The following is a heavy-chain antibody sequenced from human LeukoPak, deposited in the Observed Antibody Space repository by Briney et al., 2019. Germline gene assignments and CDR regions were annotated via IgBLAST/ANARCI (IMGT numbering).Heavy chain of an antibody. CDR1: GGSFSGYY. V-gene: IGHV4-34*01. Sequence: SETLSLTCAVYGGSFSGYYWSWIRQPPGKGLEWIGEINHSGSTNYNPSLKSRVTISVDTSKNQFSLKLSSVTAADTAVYYCARQGFWNRSPNLYFDYWGQGTLVTVSS. J-gene: IGHJ4*02. D-gene: IGHD1-1*01. CDR2: INHSGST. CDR3: ARQGFWNRSPNLYFDY.